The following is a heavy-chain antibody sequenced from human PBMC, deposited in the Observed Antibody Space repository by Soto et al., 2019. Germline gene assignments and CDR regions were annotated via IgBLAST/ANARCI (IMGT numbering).Heavy chain of an antibody. CDR3: VRDGTKTLRDWFDP. CDR2: IYATGTT. D-gene: IGHD1-1*01. J-gene: IGHJ5*02. V-gene: IGHV4-4*07. Sequence: SETLSLTCTVAGASISVYYWSWIRKSAGKGLEWIGRIYATGTTDYNPSLKSRVMMSVDTSKKQFSLKLRSVTAADTAVYYCVRDGTKTLRDWFDPWGQGISVTVSS. CDR1: GASISVYY.